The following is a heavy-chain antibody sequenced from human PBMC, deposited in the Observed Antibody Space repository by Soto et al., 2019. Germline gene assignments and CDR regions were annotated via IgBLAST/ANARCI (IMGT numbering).Heavy chain of an antibody. CDR2: ISRSSSTI. CDR3: ARELWPSDY. D-gene: IGHD5-18*01. V-gene: IGHV3-48*02. Sequence: PGGSLRLSCAASGFTFSSYSMNWVRQAPGQGLEWVSYISRSSSTIYYADSMKSRFTKSRDNVKNSLNLLMNSLRDEDTAVYYCARELWPSDYWGQGT. CDR1: GFTFSSYS. J-gene: IGHJ4*02.